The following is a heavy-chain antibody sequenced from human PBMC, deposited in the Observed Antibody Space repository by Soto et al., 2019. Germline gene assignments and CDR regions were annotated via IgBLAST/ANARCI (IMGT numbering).Heavy chain of an antibody. J-gene: IGHJ3*01. CDR1: DFAFGSHT. V-gene: IGHV3-21*01. CDR2: ISSATTYI. CDR3: ARKIITADHSATFDL. D-gene: IGHD7-27*01. Sequence: PGGSLRLSCAASDFAFGSHTMAWVRQAPGKGLEWVSSISSATTYILYVDSVRGRFTISRDNAKKSLFLQMDSLTADDTAVYFCARKIITADHSATFDLWGPGTMAPV.